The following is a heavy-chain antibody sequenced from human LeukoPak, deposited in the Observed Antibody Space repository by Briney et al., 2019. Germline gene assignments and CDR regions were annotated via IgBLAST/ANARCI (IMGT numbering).Heavy chain of an antibody. J-gene: IGHJ3*01. CDR3: ARNQVPPFDVFNL. CDR1: GGSISSYY. D-gene: IGHD1-14*01. Sequence: PSETLSLTCTVSGGSISSYYWSWIRQPPGKGLEWIGYIYYSGSTDYNSSLKSRVTMSIDTSKNQFYLKLSSATAADTAVYYCARNQVPPFDVFNLWGQGTMVTVSS. CDR2: IYYSGST. V-gene: IGHV4-59*08.